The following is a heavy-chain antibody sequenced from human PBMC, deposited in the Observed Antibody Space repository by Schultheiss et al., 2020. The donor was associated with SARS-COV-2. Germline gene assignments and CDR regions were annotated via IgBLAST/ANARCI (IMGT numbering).Heavy chain of an antibody. J-gene: IGHJ6*03. D-gene: IGHD2-2*02. Sequence: ASVKVSCKASGYTFTDYYINWVRQAPGQGLEWMGWISAYNGNTNYAQKLQGRVTMTTDTSTSTAYMELRSLRSDDTAVYYCARAAFSYCSSTSCYTERSQYYYYYMDVWGKGTTVTVSS. CDR1: GYTFTDYY. V-gene: IGHV1-18*04. CDR3: ARAAFSYCSSTSCYTERSQYYYYYMDV. CDR2: ISAYNGNT.